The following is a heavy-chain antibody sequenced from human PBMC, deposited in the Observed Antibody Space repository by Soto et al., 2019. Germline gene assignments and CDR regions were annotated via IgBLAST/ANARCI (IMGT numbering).Heavy chain of an antibody. D-gene: IGHD6-6*01. CDR1: GGSISSYY. CDR3: ARDLGTPRIADRPDDYYGMDV. V-gene: IGHV4-59*01. J-gene: IGHJ6*02. Sequence: SETLSLTCTVSGGSISSYYWSWIRQPPGKGLEWIGDIYYSGSTNYNPSLKSRVTISVDTSKNQFSLKLRSVTAADTAVYYCARDLGTPRIADRPDDYYGMDVWGQGTTVTVSS. CDR2: IYYSGST.